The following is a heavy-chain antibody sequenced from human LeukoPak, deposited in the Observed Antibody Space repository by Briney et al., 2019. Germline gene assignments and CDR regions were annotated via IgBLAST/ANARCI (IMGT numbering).Heavy chain of an antibody. J-gene: IGHJ4*02. D-gene: IGHD3-22*01. CDR1: GYTFTSYG. V-gene: IGHV1-18*01. Sequence: GASVKVSCKASGYTFTSYGISWVRQRPGQGLEWMGWISAYNGNTNYAQKFQGRVTMTTETSTSTAYMELRSLRSDDTAVYYCARDRGRNSGNNYDSSGYYDYWGQGTLVTVSS. CDR2: ISAYNGNT. CDR3: ARDRGRNSGNNYDSSGYYDY.